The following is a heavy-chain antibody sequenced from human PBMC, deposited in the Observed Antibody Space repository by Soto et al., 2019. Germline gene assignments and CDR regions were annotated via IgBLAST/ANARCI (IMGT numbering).Heavy chain of an antibody. D-gene: IGHD2-21*02. CDR3: VCFECGRTAVVTAMEANGY. CDR2: VKSDESTT. V-gene: IGHV3-74*01. CDR1: GFTFSSYW. J-gene: IGHJ4*02. Sequence: VQLVASGGGLVQPGGSLRLSCAASGFTFSSYWMHWVRQGPGKGLVWVSRVKSDESTTSYADSVKGRFTISRDNAKNTLYLQMSSLRVEDTALYYCVCFECGRTAVVTAMEANGYWGQGTLVTVSS.